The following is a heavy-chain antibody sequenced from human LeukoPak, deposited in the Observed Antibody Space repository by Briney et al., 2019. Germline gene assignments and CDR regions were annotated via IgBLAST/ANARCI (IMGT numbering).Heavy chain of an antibody. CDR3: ARGRQLVRTDLDFDY. V-gene: IGHV4-34*01. Sequence: SETLSLTCAVYGGSFSGYYWSWIRQPPGKGLEWIGEINHSGSTNYNPSLKSRVTTSVDTSKNQFSLKLSSVTAADTAVYYCARGRQLVRTDLDFDYWGQGTLVTVSS. CDR2: INHSGST. D-gene: IGHD6-6*01. J-gene: IGHJ4*02. CDR1: GGSFSGYY.